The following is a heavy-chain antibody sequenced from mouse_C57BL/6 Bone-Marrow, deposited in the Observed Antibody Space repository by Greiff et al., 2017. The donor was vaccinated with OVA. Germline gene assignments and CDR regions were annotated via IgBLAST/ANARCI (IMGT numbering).Heavy chain of an antibody. CDR2: IDPANGNT. D-gene: IGHD1-1*01. CDR3: ASGITTDY. J-gene: IGHJ2*01. V-gene: IGHV14-3*01. CDR1: GFTIKNTY. Sequence: VQLQQSVAELVRPGASVKLSCTASGFTIKNTYMHWVKQRPEQGLEWIGRIDPANGNTKYAPKFQGKATITADTSSNTAYLQLSSLTSEDTAIYYCASGITTDYWGQGTTLTVSS.